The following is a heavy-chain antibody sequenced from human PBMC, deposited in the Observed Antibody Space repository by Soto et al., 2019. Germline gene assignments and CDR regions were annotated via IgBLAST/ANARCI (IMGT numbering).Heavy chain of an antibody. CDR1: GGSISSGGYS. J-gene: IGHJ1*01. Sequence: SETLSLTCAVSGGSISSGGYSWSWIRQPPGKGLEWIGYIYHSGSTYYNPSLKSRVTISVDRSKNQFSLKLSSVTAADTAVYYCARGGSRYFQHWGQGTLVTVSS. D-gene: IGHD3-10*01. CDR3: ARGGSRYFQH. CDR2: IYHSGST. V-gene: IGHV4-30-2*01.